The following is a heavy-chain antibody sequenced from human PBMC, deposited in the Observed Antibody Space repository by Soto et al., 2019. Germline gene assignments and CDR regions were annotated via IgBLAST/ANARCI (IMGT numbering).Heavy chain of an antibody. CDR2: IYYSGST. V-gene: IGHV4-59*01. J-gene: IGHJ4*02. D-gene: IGHD6-6*01. CDR1: GGSISSYY. Sequence: SETLSLTCTVSGGSISSYYWSWVRQPPGKGLERIGYIYYSGSTNYNPSLKSRVTISVDTSKNQFSLKLSSVTTADTAVYYCARNIAARPYYFDYWGQGTLVTVSS. CDR3: ARNIAARPYYFDY.